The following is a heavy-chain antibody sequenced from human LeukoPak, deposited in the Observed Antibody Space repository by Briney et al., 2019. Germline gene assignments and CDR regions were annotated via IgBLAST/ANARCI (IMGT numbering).Heavy chain of an antibody. CDR1: GFTFSSYA. D-gene: IGHD3-9*01. V-gene: IGHV3-30-3*01. Sequence: PGGSLRLSCAASGFTFSSYAMHWVRQAPGKGLEWVAVIPYDGSNKYYADSVKGRFTISRDNSKNTLYLQMNSLRAEDTAVYYCARGGYHILTGYYENWFDPWGQGTLVTVSS. J-gene: IGHJ5*02. CDR3: ARGGYHILTGYYENWFDP. CDR2: IPYDGSNK.